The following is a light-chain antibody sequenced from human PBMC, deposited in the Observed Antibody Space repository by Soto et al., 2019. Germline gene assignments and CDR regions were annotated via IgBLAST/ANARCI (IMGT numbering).Light chain of an antibody. J-gene: IGKJ4*01. CDR3: QQDDNFPPPLT. CDR1: QDIRNS. CDR2: DAT. V-gene: IGKV1-33*01. Sequence: DFQMTQSPSSLSASVGDRVTITYQASQDIRNSLNWYQQKPGKAPKLPLYDATNLETGVPSRFTGSASGTDFTSTISSLQPEDIATYYCQQDDNFPPPLTFGGGTKVEIK.